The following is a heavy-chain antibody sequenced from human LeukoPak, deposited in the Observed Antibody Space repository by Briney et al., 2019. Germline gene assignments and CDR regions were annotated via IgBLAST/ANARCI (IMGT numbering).Heavy chain of an antibody. CDR3: ARENGNGNDYLDY. D-gene: IGHD2-8*01. Sequence: SQTLSLTCAISGDSVSRNTAAWNWIRQSPSRGLEWLGRTYYRSKWHTDYALSVKSRITINPDTSKNQFSLQLNSVTPEDTAVYYCARENGNGNDYLDYWGQGTLVTVSS. CDR1: GDSVSRNTAA. J-gene: IGHJ4*02. CDR2: TYYRSKWHT. V-gene: IGHV6-1*01.